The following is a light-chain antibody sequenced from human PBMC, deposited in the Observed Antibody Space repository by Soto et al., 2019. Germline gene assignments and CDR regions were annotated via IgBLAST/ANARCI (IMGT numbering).Light chain of an antibody. V-gene: IGKV3-20*01. Sequence: EVVLTQSPATLSLSPGERAALSCKASQSVHNFLAWYQQKPGQAPRLLMYGASSRATGIPDKFSGGGSGTDFTLTISRLEPEDFAVYYCQHYGSSPPITFGQGTRLEIK. CDR2: GAS. CDR1: QSVHNF. CDR3: QHYGSSPPIT. J-gene: IGKJ5*01.